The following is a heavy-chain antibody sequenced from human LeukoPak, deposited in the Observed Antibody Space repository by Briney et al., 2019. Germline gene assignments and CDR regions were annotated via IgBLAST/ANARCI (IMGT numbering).Heavy chain of an antibody. V-gene: IGHV4-31*03. CDR1: GGSISSGGYY. CDR2: IYYSGST. J-gene: IGHJ4*02. Sequence: SQTLSLTCTVSGGSISSGGYYWSWIRQHPGKGLEWIGYIYYSGSTYYNPSLRSRVTISVDTSKNQFSLRLTSVTAADTAVYYCASSYGEGPLDYWGQGTLVTVSS. CDR3: ASSYGEGPLDY. D-gene: IGHD4-17*01.